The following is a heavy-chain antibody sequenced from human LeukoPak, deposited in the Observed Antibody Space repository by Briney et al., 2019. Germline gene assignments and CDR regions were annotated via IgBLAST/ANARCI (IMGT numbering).Heavy chain of an antibody. J-gene: IGHJ5*02. D-gene: IGHD2-21*02. CDR2: INPNSGGT. CDR1: GYTFTVYY. V-gene: IGHV1-2*02. Sequence: ASVTVSFKSSGYTFTVYYMHWVRQAPGQGHERMGWINPNSGGTNYSQKFQGRVTMTRDTSISTAYMELSRLRSDDTAVYYCAREVTAQGDTWGQGTLVTVSS. CDR3: AREVTAQGDT.